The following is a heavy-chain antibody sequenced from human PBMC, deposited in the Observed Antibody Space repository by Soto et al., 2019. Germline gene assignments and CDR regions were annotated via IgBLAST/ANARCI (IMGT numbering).Heavy chain of an antibody. J-gene: IGHJ4*02. CDR3: ARGQVVAAQH. CDR2: IYHSGST. V-gene: IGHV4-30-2*01. CDR1: GGSISSGGYS. Sequence: QLQLQESGSGLVKPSQTLSLTCAVSGGSISSGGYSWNWIRQPPGKGLEWIGYIYHSGSTYYNPSHKSRVTISVDRSKNQFSLKLSSVTAADTAVYYCARGQVVAAQHWGQGTLVTVSS. D-gene: IGHD2-15*01.